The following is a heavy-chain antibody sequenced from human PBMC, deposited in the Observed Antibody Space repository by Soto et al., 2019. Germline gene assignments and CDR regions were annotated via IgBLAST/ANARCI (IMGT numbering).Heavy chain of an antibody. CDR3: AKSSRYCSGGGCFYYFDY. CDR1: GFNIGSSA. V-gene: IGHV3-23*01. CDR2: IGGNGVTT. J-gene: IGHJ4*02. Sequence: EVQLLESGGGLVQPGGSLRLSCAASGFNIGSSAWSWVRQAPGKGLDWGSTIGGNGVTTFYADSAKGRFTISRDISRNTVFLQMSSLRAEDTALYYCAKSSRYCSGGGCFYYFDYWGQGTLVTVSS. D-gene: IGHD2-15*01.